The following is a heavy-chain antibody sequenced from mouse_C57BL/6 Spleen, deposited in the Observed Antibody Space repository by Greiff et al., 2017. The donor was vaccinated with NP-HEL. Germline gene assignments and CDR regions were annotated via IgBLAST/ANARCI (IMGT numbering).Heavy chain of an antibody. D-gene: IGHD1-1*01. CDR1: GFTFSDYG. CDR2: ISSGSSTI. J-gene: IGHJ3*01. V-gene: IGHV5-17*01. Sequence: EVKLVESGGGLVKPGGSLKLSCAASGFTFSDYGMHWVRQAPEKGLEWVAYISSGSSTIYYADTVKGRFTISRDNAKNTLFLQMTSLRSEDTAMYYCARTNYYGSSSGFAYWGQGTLVTVSA. CDR3: ARTNYYGSSSGFAY.